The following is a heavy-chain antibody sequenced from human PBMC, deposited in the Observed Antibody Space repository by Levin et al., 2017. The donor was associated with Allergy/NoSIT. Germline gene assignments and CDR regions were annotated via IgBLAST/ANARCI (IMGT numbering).Heavy chain of an antibody. D-gene: IGHD6-13*01. CDR3: ARGRSSSWYRQGVYYYYGMDV. CDR1: GGTFSSYA. Sequence: SVKVSCKASGGTFSSYAISWVRQAPGQGLEWMGGIIPIFGTANYAQKFQGRVTITADESTSTAYMELSSLRSEDTAVYYCARGRSSSWYRQGVYYYYGMDVWGQGTTVTVSS. CDR2: IIPIFGTA. J-gene: IGHJ6*02. V-gene: IGHV1-69*13.